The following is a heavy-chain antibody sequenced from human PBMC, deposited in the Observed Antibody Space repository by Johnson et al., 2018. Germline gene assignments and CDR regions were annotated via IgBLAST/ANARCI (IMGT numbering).Heavy chain of an antibody. CDR3: TRDDFWSGYWISTRDFQH. CDR2: IRSQAYGGTT. D-gene: IGHD3-3*01. CDR1: GFTFGDYA. V-gene: IGHV3-49*01. J-gene: IGHJ1*01. Sequence: VQLQESGGGLVQXGRSLRLSCTASGFTFGDYAMSWFRQAPGEGLEGVGFIRSQAYGGTTEYAASVKGRFPISRDGSKSISNLQMNSLKTEDTAVYYCTRDDFWSGYWISTRDFQHWGQGTLVTVSS.